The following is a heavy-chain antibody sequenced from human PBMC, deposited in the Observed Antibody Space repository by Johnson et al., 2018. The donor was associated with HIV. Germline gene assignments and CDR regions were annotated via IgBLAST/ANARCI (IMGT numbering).Heavy chain of an antibody. Sequence: QVQLVESGGGVVQPGRSLRLSCAASGFTFSSYAMHWVRQAPGKGLEWVAVFSYDGSDKYYADSVKGRFTISRDNSKNTLYLQMNSLRAEDTAVYYCAKGEPYYYDIGDAFDIWGQGTMVTVSS. D-gene: IGHD3-22*01. CDR1: GFTFSSYA. J-gene: IGHJ3*02. CDR3: AKGEPYYYDIGDAFDI. V-gene: IGHV3-30*04. CDR2: FSYDGSDK.